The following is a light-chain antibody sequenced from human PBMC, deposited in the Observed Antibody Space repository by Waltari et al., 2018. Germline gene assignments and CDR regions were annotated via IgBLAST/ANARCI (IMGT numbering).Light chain of an antibody. CDR3: SSFTTSSTYV. J-gene: IGLJ1*01. V-gene: IGLV2-14*03. Sequence: QSALTQTASVSGSPGHSITISRTGTSSDFGAYNHVSWYQQNPGKAPKVMIYDVSNRPSGVSNRFSGSKSGNTASLSISGLQAEDEADYYCSSFTTSSTYVFGTGTKVTV. CDR1: SSDFGAYNH. CDR2: DVS.